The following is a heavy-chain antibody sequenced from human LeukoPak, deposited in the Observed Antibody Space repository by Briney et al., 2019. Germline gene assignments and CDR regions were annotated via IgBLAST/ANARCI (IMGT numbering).Heavy chain of an antibody. CDR1: GFTFDDHG. CDR2: IKWDGGRT. CDR3: AKGQTMTYAFDI. J-gene: IGHJ3*02. V-gene: IGHV3-20*04. Sequence: GGSLRLSCAASGFTFDDHGMSWVRQAPGKGLEWVSGIKWDGGRTGYADSVKGRFTISRDNAKNSVYLQMNSLRAEDTALYYCAKGQTMTYAFDIWGQGTVVTVSS. D-gene: IGHD3-22*01.